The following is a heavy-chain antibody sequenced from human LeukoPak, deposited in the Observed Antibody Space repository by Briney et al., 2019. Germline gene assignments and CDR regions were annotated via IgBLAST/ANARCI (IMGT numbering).Heavy chain of an antibody. CDR2: MNPNSGNT. J-gene: IGHJ4*02. V-gene: IGHV1-8*03. D-gene: IGHD4-17*01. CDR3: ARGTMTTVTHDFDY. Sequence: ASVKVSCKASGYTFTSYDINWVRQATGQGLEWMGWMNPNSGNTGYAQKFQGRVTITRNTSISTAYMELSSLRSEDTAVYYCARGTMTTVTHDFDYWGQGTLVTVSS. CDR1: GYTFTSYD.